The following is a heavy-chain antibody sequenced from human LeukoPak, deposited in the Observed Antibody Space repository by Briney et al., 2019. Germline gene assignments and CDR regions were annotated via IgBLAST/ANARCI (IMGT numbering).Heavy chain of an antibody. Sequence: SETLSLTCTVSGGSISSYYRSWIRQPAGKGLDWIGRIFTTGSTNYNPSLKSRVTISVDTSKNQFSLKLSSVTAADTAVYYCARHESGYQFDYWGQGTLVTVSS. CDR2: IFTTGST. CDR1: GGSISSYY. D-gene: IGHD6-13*01. J-gene: IGHJ4*02. CDR3: ARHESGYQFDY. V-gene: IGHV4-4*07.